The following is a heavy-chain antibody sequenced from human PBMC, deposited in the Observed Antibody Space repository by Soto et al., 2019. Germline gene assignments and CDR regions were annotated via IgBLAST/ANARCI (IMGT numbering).Heavy chain of an antibody. CDR2: ISWNSGNI. CDR1: GFTFDDYA. CDR3: TKDRGSSWSGVWLDP. J-gene: IGHJ5*02. V-gene: IGHV3-9*01. Sequence: GGSLRLSCAASGFTFDDYAMHWVRQAPGKGLEWVSGISWNSGNIGYADSVKGRFTISRDNAKNSLYLQMNSLRAEDTALYYCTKDRGSSWSGVWLDPWGQGTLVTVSS. D-gene: IGHD6-13*01.